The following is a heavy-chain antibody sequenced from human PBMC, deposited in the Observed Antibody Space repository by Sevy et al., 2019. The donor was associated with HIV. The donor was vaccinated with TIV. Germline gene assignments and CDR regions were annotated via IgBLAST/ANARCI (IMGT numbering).Heavy chain of an antibody. CDR3: AGERTYYYDSSGSDYGYYGMDV. Sequence: EGSLRLSCAASGFTFSTYAMHWVRQAPGKELEWVAVIAYDGSIKYSADSVKGRFTISRDNSKNTLYLQMNSLRPEDTAVDYSAGERTYYYDSSGSDYGYYGMDVWGQGATVTVSS. J-gene: IGHJ6*02. D-gene: IGHD3-22*01. V-gene: IGHV3-30*04. CDR2: IAYDGSIK. CDR1: GFTFSTYA.